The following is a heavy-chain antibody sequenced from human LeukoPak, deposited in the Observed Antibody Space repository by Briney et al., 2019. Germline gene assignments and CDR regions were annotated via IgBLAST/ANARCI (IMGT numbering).Heavy chain of an antibody. CDR3: ARTYVDTAMPTTFDY. Sequence: GASVKVSCKASGYTFTGYYMHWVRQAPGQGLEWMGGIIPIFGTANYAQKFQGRVTITTDESTSTAYMELSSLRSEDTAVYYCARTYVDTAMPTTFDYWGQGTLVTVSS. J-gene: IGHJ4*02. V-gene: IGHV1-69*05. CDR2: IIPIFGTA. D-gene: IGHD5-18*01. CDR1: GYTFTGYY.